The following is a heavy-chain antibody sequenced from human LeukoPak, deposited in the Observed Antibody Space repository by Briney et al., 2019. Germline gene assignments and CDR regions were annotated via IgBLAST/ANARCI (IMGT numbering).Heavy chain of an antibody. D-gene: IGHD6-13*01. Sequence: GGSLRLSCAASGFTFSSYWMSWVRQAPGKGLEWVANIKQDGSEKYYVDSVKGRFTISRDNAKNSLYLQMNSLRAEDTAVYYCAREMTQYSSSWCYFDYWGQGTLVTVSS. CDR3: AREMTQYSSSWCYFDY. V-gene: IGHV3-7*01. CDR1: GFTFSSYW. J-gene: IGHJ4*02. CDR2: IKQDGSEK.